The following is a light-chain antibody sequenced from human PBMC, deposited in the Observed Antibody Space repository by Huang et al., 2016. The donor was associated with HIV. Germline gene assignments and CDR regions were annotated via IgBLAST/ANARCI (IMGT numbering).Light chain of an antibody. CDR2: GAS. J-gene: IGKJ5*01. CDR1: QSVSSN. Sequence: EIVMTQSPVTLSVSPGERATLSCRASQSVSSNLAWYQQKPGQAPRLLIYGASTRATGVPARFSVSGSGTDFTLTISSLQSEDFALYYCQQYNNWPPITFGQGTRLEIK. CDR3: QQYNNWPPIT. V-gene: IGKV3-15*01.